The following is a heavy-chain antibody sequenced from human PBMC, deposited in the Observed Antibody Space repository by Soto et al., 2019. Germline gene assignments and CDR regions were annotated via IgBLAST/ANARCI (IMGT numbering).Heavy chain of an antibody. CDR1: GYIFTNYW. Sequence: GESLKISCKGSGYIFTNYWLGWVRQMPGKGLEWMGIIYPGDSDTRYSPSFQGQVTISADKSISTAYLQWSSLKVSETAMYYCSKPSDTRDWNDFWGQGTRCAVSS. CDR3: SKPSDTRDWNDF. CDR2: IYPGDSDT. D-gene: IGHD1-1*01. V-gene: IGHV5-51*01. J-gene: IGHJ4*03.